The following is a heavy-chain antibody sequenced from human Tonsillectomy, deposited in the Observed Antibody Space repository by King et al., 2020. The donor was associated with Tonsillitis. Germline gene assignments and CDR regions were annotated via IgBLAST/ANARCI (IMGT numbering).Heavy chain of an antibody. V-gene: IGHV4-30-4*01. CDR2: IYYSGST. J-gene: IGHJ6*02. D-gene: IGHD3-10*01. Sequence: VQLQESGPGLVKPSQTLSLTCTVSGGSISSGDYYWSWIRQPPGKGLEYIGYIYYSGSTYYNPSLKSRVTILVDTSKNQFSLKLNSVTAADTAVYYCAREIKLIGAYGSGFLRDGMDVWGQGTTVTVSS. CDR1: GGSISSGDYY. CDR3: AREIKLIGAYGSGFLRDGMDV.